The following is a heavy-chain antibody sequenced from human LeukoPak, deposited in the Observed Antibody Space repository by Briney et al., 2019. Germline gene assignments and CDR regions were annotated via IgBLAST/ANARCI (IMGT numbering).Heavy chain of an antibody. V-gene: IGHV1-18*01. J-gene: IGHJ3*02. CDR2: ISAYNGNT. D-gene: IGHD1-7*01. Sequence: GASVKVSCKASGYTFTSYGISWVRQAPGQGLEWMGWISAYNGNTNYAQKLQGRVTMTTDTSTSTAYMELRSLRSDDTAVYYCAKDSGYNWNYNPFDAFDIWGQGTMVTVSS. CDR1: GYTFTSYG. CDR3: AKDSGYNWNYNPFDAFDI.